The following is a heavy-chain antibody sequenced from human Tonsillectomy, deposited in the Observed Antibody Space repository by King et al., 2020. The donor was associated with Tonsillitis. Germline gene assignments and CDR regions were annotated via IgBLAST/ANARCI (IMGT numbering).Heavy chain of an antibody. V-gene: IGHV3-30*18. D-gene: IGHD3-10*01. J-gene: IGHJ6*02. CDR3: AKVRAMVRGVIITSHYYYYGMDV. CDR2: ISYDGSDK. Sequence: VQLVESGGGVVRPGRSLRLSCVASGFTFSNLGMHWVRQAPGKGLEWVAVISYDGSDKYYADSVKGRFTISRDNSKNTLYLQMNSLRAEDTAVYYCAKVRAMVRGVIITSHYYYYGMDVWGQGTTVTVSS. CDR1: GFTFSNLG.